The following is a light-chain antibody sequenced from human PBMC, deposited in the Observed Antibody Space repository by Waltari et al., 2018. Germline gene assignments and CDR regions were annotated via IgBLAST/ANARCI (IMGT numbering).Light chain of an antibody. Sequence: QSALTQPASVSGSHGQSITISCTGINGDVGGYYYVSWYQQYPGKAPKLLIYDVSHRPSGVSSRFSASKSGNTASLTISGLQTEDEADYYCTSYRSTNTRVIFGGGTKLAVL. CDR3: TSYRSTNTRVI. CDR2: DVS. V-gene: IGLV2-14*03. J-gene: IGLJ2*01. CDR1: NGDVGGYYY.